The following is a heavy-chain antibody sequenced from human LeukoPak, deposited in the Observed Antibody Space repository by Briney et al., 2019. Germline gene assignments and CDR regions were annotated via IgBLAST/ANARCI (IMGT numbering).Heavy chain of an antibody. D-gene: IGHD5-18*01. CDR1: GFTFSTYD. V-gene: IGHV3-23*01. J-gene: IGHJ4*02. CDR3: ALTREYSYGYYDY. CDR2: ISGSGGST. Sequence: PGGSLRLSCAASGFTFSTYDMSWVRQAPGKGLKWVSSISGSGGSTYYADSVKGRFTISRDNSKSTLYLQMNSLRAEDTAVYYCALTREYSYGYYDYWGQGTLVTVSS.